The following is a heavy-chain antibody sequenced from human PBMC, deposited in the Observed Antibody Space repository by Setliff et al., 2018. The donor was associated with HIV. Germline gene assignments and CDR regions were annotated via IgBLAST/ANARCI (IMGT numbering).Heavy chain of an antibody. CDR1: GYTFNSYG. V-gene: IGHV1-18*01. CDR2: NSPYNGNT. J-gene: IGHJ3*02. Sequence: ASVKVSCKASGYTFNSYGISWVRQAPGQGLEWMGWNSPYNGNTKFGQKLQGRVTMTTDTSTSTGYMELRSLRSDDAAMYYCARGGSLFTMTTHPFDIWGQGTRVTVSS. CDR3: ARGGSLFTMTTHPFDI. D-gene: IGHD3-22*01.